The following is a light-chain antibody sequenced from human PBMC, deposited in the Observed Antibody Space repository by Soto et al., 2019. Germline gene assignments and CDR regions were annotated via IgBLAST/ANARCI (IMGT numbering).Light chain of an antibody. CDR3: QQSYSSPPT. CDR1: QSLLHSNGYNY. J-gene: IGKJ1*01. V-gene: IGKV1-39*01. Sequence: MTQSPVSLPVTPGEPASISCRSSQSLLHSNGYNYLDWYQQKPGKAPKLLIFAASSLQSGIPSRFSGSRSGPDFTLTISSLQPEDFATYYCQQSYSSPPTFGQGTKVDIK. CDR2: AAS.